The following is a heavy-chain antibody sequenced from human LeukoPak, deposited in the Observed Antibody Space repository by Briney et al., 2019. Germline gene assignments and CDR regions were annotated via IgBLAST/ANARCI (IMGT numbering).Heavy chain of an antibody. J-gene: IGHJ2*01. Sequence: PSETLSLTCAVYGESFSAYYWSWIRQPPGKGLEWIGSIYHSGSTYYNPSLKSRVTISVDTSKNQFSLKLSSVTAADTAVYYCAKEVPPNWYFDLWGRGTLVTVSS. V-gene: IGHV4-38-2*02. CDR1: GESFSAYY. CDR2: IYHSGST. D-gene: IGHD1-1*01. CDR3: AKEVPPNWYFDL.